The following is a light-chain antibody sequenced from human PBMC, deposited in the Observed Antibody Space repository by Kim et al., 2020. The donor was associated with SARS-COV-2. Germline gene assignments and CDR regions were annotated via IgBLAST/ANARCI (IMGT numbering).Light chain of an antibody. CDR3: GAWDSSLDALV. Sequence: GQKVTISCSGSVSNLGNNLLSWYQQLPGTAPKLLIYDNNGRPSGIPDRFSGSKSGTSATLGITGLQTGDEADYYCGAWDSSLDALVFGGGTQLTVL. V-gene: IGLV1-51*01. CDR2: DNN. J-gene: IGLJ2*01. CDR1: VSNLGNNL.